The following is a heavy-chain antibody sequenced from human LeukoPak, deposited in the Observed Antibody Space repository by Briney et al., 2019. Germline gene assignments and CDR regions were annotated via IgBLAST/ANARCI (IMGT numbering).Heavy chain of an antibody. CDR2: ISYDGSNK. J-gene: IGHJ4*02. V-gene: IGHV3-30*01. D-gene: IGHD6-6*01. CDR3: ARAHILYSSSPFDY. CDR1: GFTFSSYA. Sequence: GRSLRLSCAASGFTFSSYAMHWVRQAPGKGLEWVAVISYDGSNKYYADSVKGRFTISRDNSKNTLYLQMNSLRAEDTAVYYCARAHILYSSSPFDYWGQGTLVTVSS.